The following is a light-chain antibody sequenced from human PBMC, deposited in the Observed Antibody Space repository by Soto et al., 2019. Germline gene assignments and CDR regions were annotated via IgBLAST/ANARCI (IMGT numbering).Light chain of an antibody. Sequence: QPVLTQPPSVSGAPGQRVTISCTGNSSNIGAGFDVHWYQQLPGTAPKLLIYDNSNRPSGVPDRFSGSKSGTSASLAFTGLQAEDGTDYYCQSYDSRLSAVVFGGGTKLTVL. CDR3: QSYDSRLSAVV. CDR2: DNS. J-gene: IGLJ2*01. V-gene: IGLV1-40*01. CDR1: SSNIGAGFD.